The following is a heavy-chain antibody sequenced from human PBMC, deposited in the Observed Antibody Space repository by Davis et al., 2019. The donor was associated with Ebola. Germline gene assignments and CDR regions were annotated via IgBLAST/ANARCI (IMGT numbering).Heavy chain of an antibody. Sequence: PGGSLRLSCKGSGYSFTSYWISWVRQMPGKGLEWMGRIDPSDSYTNYSPSFQGQVTISADKSISTAYLQWSSLKASDTAMYYCARRSDYTPGGNWFDPWGQGTLVTVSS. V-gene: IGHV5-10-1*04. CDR3: ARRSDYTPGGNWFDP. D-gene: IGHD4-11*01. J-gene: IGHJ5*02. CDR2: IDPSDSYT. CDR1: GYSFTSYW.